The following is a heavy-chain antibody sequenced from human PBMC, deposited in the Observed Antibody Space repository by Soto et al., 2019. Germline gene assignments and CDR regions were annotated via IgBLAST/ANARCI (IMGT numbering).Heavy chain of an antibody. J-gene: IGHJ4*02. V-gene: IGHV3-21*01. CDR3: ASMVVRGVIXGY. D-gene: IGHD3-10*01. CDR1: GFTFSSYS. Sequence: PGGSLRLSCAASGFTFSSYSMNWVRQAPGKGLEWVSSISSSSSYIYYADSVKGRFTISRDNAKNSLYLQMNSLRAEDTAVYYCASMVVRGVIXGYWGQGTLVTVSS. CDR2: ISSSSSYI.